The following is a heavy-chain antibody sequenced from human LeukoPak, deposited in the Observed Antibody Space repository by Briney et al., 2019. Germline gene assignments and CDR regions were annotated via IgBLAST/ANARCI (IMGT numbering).Heavy chain of an antibody. CDR2: ISPSDGNT. Sequence: ASVKVSCKASGYTFTSYYIHWVRQAPGQGPEWMGMISPSDGNTNYAQKFQGRVTMTRDTSTSTVYMELSSLRSEDTAVCYCAREVSGGYFDYWGQGSLVTVSS. D-gene: IGHD2-8*02. CDR3: AREVSGGYFDY. J-gene: IGHJ4*02. CDR1: GYTFTSYY. V-gene: IGHV1-46*01.